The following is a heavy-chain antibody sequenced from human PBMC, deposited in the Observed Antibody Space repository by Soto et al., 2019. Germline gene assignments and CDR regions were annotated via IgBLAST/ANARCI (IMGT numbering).Heavy chain of an antibody. CDR2: INTDGLS. J-gene: IGHJ6*02. CDR3: ARVPVAVAATEDYYGLDV. Sequence: SETLSLTCSVSGVSITSYYWSWIRQSAGGGLEWMGRINTDGLSTYSPSFKSRLTMSLDTSKNQVSLRLISVTVADTAVYFCARVPVAVAATEDYYGLDVSGQGPTVTVS. D-gene: IGHD2-15*01. CDR1: GVSITSYY. V-gene: IGHV4-4*07.